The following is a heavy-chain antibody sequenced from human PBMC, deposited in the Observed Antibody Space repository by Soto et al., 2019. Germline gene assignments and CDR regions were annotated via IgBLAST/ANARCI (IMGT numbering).Heavy chain of an antibody. J-gene: IGHJ5*02. Sequence: EVQLVESGGGLVQPGGSLRLSCAASGFTFSRYWMSWVRQAPGKGLEWVANIKQDGSEKYYVDSVKGRFTISRENVENSLDLQMNSLRAEDTAVYYCARAGSSLILVANWFDPWGQGTLVTVSS. D-gene: IGHD3-22*01. CDR2: IKQDGSEK. CDR3: ARAGSSLILVANWFDP. V-gene: IGHV3-7*05. CDR1: GFTFSRYW.